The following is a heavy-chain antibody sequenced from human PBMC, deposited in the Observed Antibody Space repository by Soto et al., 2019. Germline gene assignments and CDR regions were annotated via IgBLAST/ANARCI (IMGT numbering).Heavy chain of an antibody. CDR2: IYYSGST. V-gene: IGHV4-59*01. CDR3: ARDTVRGGFDD. Sequence: PSETLSLTCTVSGGSISSYYWSWIRQPPGKGLEWIGYIYYSGSTNYNPSLKSRVTISVDTSKNQFSLKLSSVTAADTAVYHCARDTVRGGFDDWGQGTLVTVSS. CDR1: GGSISSYY. J-gene: IGHJ4*02. D-gene: IGHD3-10*01.